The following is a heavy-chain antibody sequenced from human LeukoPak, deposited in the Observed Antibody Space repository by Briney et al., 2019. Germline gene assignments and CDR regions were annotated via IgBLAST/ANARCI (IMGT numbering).Heavy chain of an antibody. J-gene: IGHJ6*03. CDR3: ARVLRFLEWRYYYYYMDV. CDR1: GYTFTSYD. CDR2: MNPNSGNT. Sequence: ASVKVSCKASGYTFTSYDINWVRQATGQGLEWMGWMNPNSGNTGYAQKFQGRVTMTRNTSISTAYMELSSLRSEDTAVYYCARVLRFLEWRYYYYYMDVWGKGTTVTVSS. V-gene: IGHV1-8*01. D-gene: IGHD3-3*01.